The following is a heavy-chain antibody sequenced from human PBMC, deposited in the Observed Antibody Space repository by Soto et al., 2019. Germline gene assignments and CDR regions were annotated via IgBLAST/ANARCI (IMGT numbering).Heavy chain of an antibody. CDR3: ARMDSSGSGWFHP. D-gene: IGHD3-22*01. Sequence: SETLSLTCXVSGYSISAGGYYWSWIRHHPGKGLEWIGSFYSSGSIIYNPSLRSRVSISGDTSSNQFSMSLTSVTAADTARYYCARMDSSGSGWFHPWGQGTLVTVS. CDR1: GYSISAGGYY. J-gene: IGHJ5*02. V-gene: IGHV4-31*03. CDR2: FYSSGSI.